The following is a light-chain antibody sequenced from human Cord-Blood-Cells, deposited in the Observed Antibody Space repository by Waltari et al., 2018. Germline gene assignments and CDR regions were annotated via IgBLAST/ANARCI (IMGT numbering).Light chain of an antibody. CDR2: AAS. CDR1: QSISSY. V-gene: IGKV1-39*01. Sequence: DIQMTQSPSSLSASVGDRVTLTSRASQSISSYLNWYQQKTGKAPKLLIYAASSLQSGVPSRFSGSGCGANFTLIISSLQPEDFATYYCQQSDSTLTWTFGQGTKVEIK. J-gene: IGKJ1*01. CDR3: QQSDSTLTWT.